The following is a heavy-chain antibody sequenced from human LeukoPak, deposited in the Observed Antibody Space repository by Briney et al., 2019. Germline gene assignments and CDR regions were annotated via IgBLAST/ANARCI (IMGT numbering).Heavy chain of an antibody. V-gene: IGHV3-20*04. Sequence: GGSLRLSSTVSGFAFDEHGMSWVRQVPGKGLEWVSGINWSGGSTGYADPLRGRFTISRDNAKNSLYLQMDSLRAEDTALYYCARAPITSPFYFDYWGQGTLVTVSS. J-gene: IGHJ4*02. CDR3: ARAPITSPFYFDY. D-gene: IGHD2-2*01. CDR2: INWSGGST. CDR1: GFAFDEHG.